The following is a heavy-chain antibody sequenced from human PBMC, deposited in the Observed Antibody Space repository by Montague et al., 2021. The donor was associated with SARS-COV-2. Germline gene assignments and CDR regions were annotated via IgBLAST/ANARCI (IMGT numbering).Heavy chain of an antibody. V-gene: IGHV4-34*01. J-gene: IGHJ6*02. CDR3: ARGLPVTTLFYYFGMDV. Sequence: PRKGLEWIGEINHYGSTNYNPSLKSRVTVSVDTSKNQFSLKLSSVTAADTAVYYCARGLPVTTLFYYFGMDVWGQGTTVTVSS. CDR2: INHYGST. D-gene: IGHD4-11*01.